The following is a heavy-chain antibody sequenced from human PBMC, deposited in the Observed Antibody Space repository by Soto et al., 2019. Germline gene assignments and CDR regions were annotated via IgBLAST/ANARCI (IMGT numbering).Heavy chain of an antibody. J-gene: IGHJ4*02. D-gene: IGHD3-10*01. V-gene: IGHV4-39*01. CDR3: ARRSYYGSGSIFDY. CDR2: IYYSGST. CDR1: GGSISSSGYY. Sequence: QLQLQESGPGLVKPSETLSLTCTVSGGSISSSGYYWGWIRQPPVKGLEWIGNIYYSGSTNYNPSLRCLVNISVDTSKNQFSLQVSSGTAADTAVYYCARRSYYGSGSIFDYWGQGTLVTVSS.